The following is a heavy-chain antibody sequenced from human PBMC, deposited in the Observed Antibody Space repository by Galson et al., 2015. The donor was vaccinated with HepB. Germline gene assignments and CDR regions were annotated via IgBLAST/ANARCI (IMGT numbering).Heavy chain of an antibody. J-gene: IGHJ4*02. V-gene: IGHV3-30*02. CDR2: IRYDGSDE. CDR1: GFTFSSCA. CDR3: AKDMGRPIGASPFDY. D-gene: IGHD3-3*01. Sequence: SLRLSCAASGFTFSSCAMHWVRQAPGKGLEWVSFIRYDGSDEHYADSVKGRYTISRDNPKNTVYLQMNSLTAEDAAVYYCAKDMGRPIGASPFDYWGQGTLVTVSS.